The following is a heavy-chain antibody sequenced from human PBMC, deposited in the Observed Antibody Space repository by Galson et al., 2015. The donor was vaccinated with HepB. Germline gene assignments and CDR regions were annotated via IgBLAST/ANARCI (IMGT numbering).Heavy chain of an antibody. CDR1: GFTFSSYG. J-gene: IGHJ6*02. D-gene: IGHD2-21*02. CDR2: IWYDGSNK. V-gene: IGHV3-33*08. Sequence: SLRLSCAASGFTFSSYGMHWVRQAPGKGLEWVSAIWYDGSNKYYADSVKGRFTISRDNAKNSLYLQMNSLRDEDTAVYYCARDQLGDRSLYYVVDVWGQGTMVTVSS. CDR3: ARDQLGDRSLYYVVDV.